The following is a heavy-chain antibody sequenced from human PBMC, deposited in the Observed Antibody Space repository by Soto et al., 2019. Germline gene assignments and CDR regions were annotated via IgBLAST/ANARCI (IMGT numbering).Heavy chain of an antibody. CDR1: GDSISDYC. J-gene: IGHJ6*01. D-gene: IGHD6-19*01. Sequence: QVQLQESGPGLVKPSETLSVTCTVSGDSISDYCWSWIRQPAGKGLEWIGRLCTSGSTKYNPSLKSRVTMSADTSKNQFSLNLSTVTAADTAIYYCARMYNSGFYRPEGDYYYYGMDVW. V-gene: IGHV4-4*07. CDR2: LCTSGST. CDR3: ARMYNSGFYRPEGDYYYYGMDV.